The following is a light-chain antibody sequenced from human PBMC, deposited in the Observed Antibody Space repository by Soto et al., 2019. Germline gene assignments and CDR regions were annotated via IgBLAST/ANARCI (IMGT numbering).Light chain of an antibody. CDR1: QDIGND. Sequence: AIQMTQSPSSLAGSVGDRLTITCRASQDIGNDLGWYQQKPGKAPKLLIYAASSLQSGVSSRFSGSGSGTEFTLTISSLQPEDFATYYCLQGFNFTRAFGQGTKVDIK. CDR3: LQGFNFTRA. CDR2: AAS. J-gene: IGKJ1*01. V-gene: IGKV1-6*02.